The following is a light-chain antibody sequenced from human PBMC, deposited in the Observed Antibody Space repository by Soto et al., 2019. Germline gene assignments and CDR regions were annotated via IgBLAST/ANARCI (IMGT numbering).Light chain of an antibody. Sequence: DIQMTQSPSTLPASVGDSVNITCRASQSISNWLAWYQQKSGKAPKLLIYKASTLKSGVPSRFRGIGSGTECTLTISSLQPDDFATYYCQHYNSYSEAFGQGPKVDIK. V-gene: IGKV1-5*03. CDR2: KAS. CDR3: QHYNSYSEA. J-gene: IGKJ1*01. CDR1: QSISNW.